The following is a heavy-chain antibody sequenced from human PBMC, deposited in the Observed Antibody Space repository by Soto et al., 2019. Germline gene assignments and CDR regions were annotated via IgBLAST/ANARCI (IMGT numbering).Heavy chain of an antibody. CDR3: AREPPTCGSDCYFLDS. D-gene: IGHD2-21*02. CDR2: IYLIGST. J-gene: IGHJ4*02. CDR1: GGSISSGYYS. Sequence: SETLSLTCAVSGGSISSGYYSWSWIRQPPGKSLEWIGYIYLIGSTYYSPSLKSRVTISIDRSKNQFSLNLSSVTAADTAVYYCAREPPTCGSDCYFLDSWGQGTLVTVSS. V-gene: IGHV4-30-2*01.